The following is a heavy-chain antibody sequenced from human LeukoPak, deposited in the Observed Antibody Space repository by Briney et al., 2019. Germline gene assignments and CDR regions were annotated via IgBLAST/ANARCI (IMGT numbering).Heavy chain of an antibody. CDR2: INPNSGGT. D-gene: IGHD2-2*01. Sequence: ASVKVSCKASGYTFTGYYMHWVRQAPGQGLEWMGWINPNSGGTNYAQKFQGRVTMTRDTSISTAYKELSRLRSDDTAVYYCARGDCSSTSCYEVASLGSVWFDPWGQGTLVTVSS. V-gene: IGHV1-2*02. J-gene: IGHJ5*02. CDR3: ARGDCSSTSCYEVASLGSVWFDP. CDR1: GYTFTGYY.